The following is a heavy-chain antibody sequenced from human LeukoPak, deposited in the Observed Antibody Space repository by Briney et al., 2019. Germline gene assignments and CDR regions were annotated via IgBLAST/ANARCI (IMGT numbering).Heavy chain of an antibody. Sequence: GGSLRLSCAASGFTFSNYWMSWVRQAPGKGLEWVANIKQDGSEKYYVDSVKGRFTISRDNAKNSLYLQMNSLRAEDTAVYYCARAYDFWSGPGGYWGQGTLVTVSS. CDR1: GFTFSNYW. CDR3: ARAYDFWSGPGGY. CDR2: IKQDGSEK. D-gene: IGHD3-3*01. J-gene: IGHJ4*02. V-gene: IGHV3-7*01.